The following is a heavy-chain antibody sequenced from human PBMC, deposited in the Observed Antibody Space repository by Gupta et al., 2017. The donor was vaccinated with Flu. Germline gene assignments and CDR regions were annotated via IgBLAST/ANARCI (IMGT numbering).Heavy chain of an antibody. CDR1: GFTFSRYW. D-gene: IGHD2-2*01. Sequence: EVQLVESGGGLVQPGGSLRLSCAASGFTFSRYWMSWVRQAPGKGLEWVANIKQDESEKYYVDSVKGRFTISRDNAKNSLYLQMNSLRAEDTAVYYCARAYCSSTSCFWDVWGQGTTVTVSS. V-gene: IGHV3-7*04. J-gene: IGHJ6*02. CDR3: ARAYCSSTSCFWDV. CDR2: IKQDESEK.